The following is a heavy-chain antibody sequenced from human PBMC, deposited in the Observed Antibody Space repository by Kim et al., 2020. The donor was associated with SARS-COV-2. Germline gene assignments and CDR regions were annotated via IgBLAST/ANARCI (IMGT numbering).Heavy chain of an antibody. Sequence: SETLSLTCAVYGGSFSGYYWSWIRQPPGKGLEWIGEINHSGSTNYNPSLKSRVTISVDTSKNQFSLKLSSVTAADTAVYYCARGLVGATTYYFDYWGQGT. D-gene: IGHD1-26*01. CDR2: INHSGST. V-gene: IGHV4-34*01. CDR1: GGSFSGYY. CDR3: ARGLVGATTYYFDY. J-gene: IGHJ4*02.